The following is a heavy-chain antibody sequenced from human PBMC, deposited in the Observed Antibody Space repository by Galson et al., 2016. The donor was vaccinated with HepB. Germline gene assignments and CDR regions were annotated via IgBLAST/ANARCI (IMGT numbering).Heavy chain of an antibody. J-gene: IGHJ4*02. V-gene: IGHV3-66*01. CDR1: GFVVSSPY. CDR3: ARDGRQDRGSIFDY. D-gene: IGHD6-6*01. CDR2: LYRDRFT. Sequence: SLRLSCAASGFVVSSPYMAWVRQAPGRGLECVSLLYRDRFTYYADSVKGRFTISSDNSKNTFYLQMHSLRADDTAVYYCARDGRQDRGSIFDYWGQGTLVTVSS.